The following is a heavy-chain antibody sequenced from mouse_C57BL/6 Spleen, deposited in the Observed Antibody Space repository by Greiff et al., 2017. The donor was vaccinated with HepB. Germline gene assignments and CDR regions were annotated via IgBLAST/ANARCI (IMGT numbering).Heavy chain of an antibody. CDR3: ARWDRVTGSSYFDY. J-gene: IGHJ2*01. V-gene: IGHV1-7*01. CDR1: GYTFTSYW. Sequence: VQLQQSGAELAKPRASVKLSCKASGYTFTSYWMHWVKQRPGQGLEWIGYINPSSGYTKYNQKFKDKATLTVDKSSSTAYMQLSSLTYEDSAVYYCARWDRVTGSSYFDYWGQGTTLTVSS. D-gene: IGHD1-1*01. CDR2: INPSSGYT.